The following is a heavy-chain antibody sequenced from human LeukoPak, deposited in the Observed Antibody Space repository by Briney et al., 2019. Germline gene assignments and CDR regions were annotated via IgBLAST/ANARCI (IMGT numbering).Heavy chain of an antibody. Sequence: GGSLRLSCAASGFTFSSYGMHWVRQAPGKGLEWVAVISYDGGNKYYADSVKGRFTISRDNSKNTLYLQMNSLRAEDTAVYYCAKGHDYGDSLDYWGQGTLVTVSS. V-gene: IGHV3-30*18. J-gene: IGHJ4*02. D-gene: IGHD4-17*01. CDR1: GFTFSSYG. CDR3: AKGHDYGDSLDY. CDR2: ISYDGGNK.